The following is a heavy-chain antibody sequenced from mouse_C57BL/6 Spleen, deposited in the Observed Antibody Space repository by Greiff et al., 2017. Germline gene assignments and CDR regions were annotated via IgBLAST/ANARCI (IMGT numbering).Heavy chain of an antibody. V-gene: IGHV1-81*01. CDR2: IYPRSGNT. Sequence: QVQLQQSGAELARPGASVKLSCKASGYTFTSYGISWVKQRTGQGLEWIGEIYPRSGNTYYNEKFKGKATLTADKSYSTAYMELRSLTSEDSAVYFCARSRTGTEAMDYWGQGTSVTVSS. J-gene: IGHJ4*01. CDR3: ARSRTGTEAMDY. CDR1: GYTFTSYG. D-gene: IGHD4-1*01.